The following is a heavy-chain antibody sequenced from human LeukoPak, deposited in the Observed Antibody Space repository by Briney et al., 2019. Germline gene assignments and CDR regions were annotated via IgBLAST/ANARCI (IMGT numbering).Heavy chain of an antibody. Sequence: SETLSLTCTVSGGSISSYYWSWIRQPAGKGLEWIGRIYTSGSTNYNPSLKSRVTISVDTSKNQFSLKLSSVTAADTAVYYCARSIVVVPAAKDYFDYWGQGTLVTVSS. CDR1: GGSISSYY. CDR2: IYTSGST. D-gene: IGHD2-2*01. J-gene: IGHJ4*02. V-gene: IGHV4-4*07. CDR3: ARSIVVVPAAKDYFDY.